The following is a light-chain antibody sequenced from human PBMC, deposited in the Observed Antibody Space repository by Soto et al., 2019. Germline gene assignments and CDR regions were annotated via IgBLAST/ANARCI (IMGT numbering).Light chain of an antibody. CDR1: SSDIGNYNL. J-gene: IGLJ1*01. Sequence: QSALTQLASVSGSPGQSITVSCTGTSSDIGNYNLVSWYQQHPGKAPKLIIYEGNKRPSGVSKRFSGSKSGSTASLTISGLQAEDEAVYYCCSYAGRRIFYVFGTGTKVTVL. CDR2: EGN. V-gene: IGLV2-23*01. CDR3: CSYAGRRIFYV.